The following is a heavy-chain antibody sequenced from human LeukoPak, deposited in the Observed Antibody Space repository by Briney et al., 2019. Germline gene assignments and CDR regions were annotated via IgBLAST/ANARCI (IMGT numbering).Heavy chain of an antibody. CDR2: IKQDGSAK. Sequence: GGSLRLSCAASRFTSSRDWMSWVRQAPGKGVEWVANIKQDGSAKYYAESVKGRFTISRDNAKNSLYLQINSLRAEDTAVYYCARENRGYSYGFLHENAFDIWGQGTMVTVSS. V-gene: IGHV3-7*01. CDR3: ARENRGYSYGFLHENAFDI. CDR1: RFTSSRDW. D-gene: IGHD5-18*01. J-gene: IGHJ3*02.